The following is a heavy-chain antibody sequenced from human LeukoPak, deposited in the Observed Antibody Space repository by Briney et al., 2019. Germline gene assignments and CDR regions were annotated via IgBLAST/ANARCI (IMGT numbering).Heavy chain of an antibody. CDR3: AREGGSAYYYDSSGYPTAPHAFDI. V-gene: IGHV4-59*01. Sequence: SETLSLTCTVSGGSISSYYWSWIRQPPGKGLEWIGYIYYSGSTNYNPSLKSRVTISVDTSKNQFSLKLSSVTAADTAVCYCAREGGSAYYYDSSGYPTAPHAFDIWGQGTMVTVSS. D-gene: IGHD3-22*01. CDR1: GGSISSYY. CDR2: IYYSGST. J-gene: IGHJ3*02.